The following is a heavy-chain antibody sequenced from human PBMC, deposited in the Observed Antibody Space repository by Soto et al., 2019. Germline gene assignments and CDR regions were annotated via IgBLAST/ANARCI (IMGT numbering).Heavy chain of an antibody. D-gene: IGHD3-3*01. CDR3: AKDQGFLEWIPQGGLDV. V-gene: IGHV3-23*01. Sequence: EVQLLESGGGLAQPGGSLRLSCEVSGFTFRKYVMTWVRQAPGKGLEWVSSLSSTGGSTYYADSEKGRFTGSRDNSKNTLSLQMHSLGAEVAAIDHCAKDQGFLEWIPQGGLDVWGLGTTVAVSS. CDR1: GFTFRKYV. J-gene: IGHJ6*02. CDR2: LSSTGGST.